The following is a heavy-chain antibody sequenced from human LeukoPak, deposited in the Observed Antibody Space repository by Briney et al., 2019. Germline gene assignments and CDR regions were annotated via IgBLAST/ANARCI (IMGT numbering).Heavy chain of an antibody. V-gene: IGHV4-39*01. CDR1: GGSISSSSYY. J-gene: IGHJ5*02. CDR3: ARQGDDYGDYPNWFDP. Sequence: SETLSLTCTVSGGSISSSSYYWGWIRQPPGKELEWIGSIYYSGSTYYNPSLKSRVTISVDTSKNQFSLKLSSVTAADTAVYYCARQGDDYGDYPNWFDPWGQGTLVTVSS. D-gene: IGHD4-17*01. CDR2: IYYSGST.